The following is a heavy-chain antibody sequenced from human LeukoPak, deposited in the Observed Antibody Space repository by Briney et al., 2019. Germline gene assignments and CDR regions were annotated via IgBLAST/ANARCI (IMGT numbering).Heavy chain of an antibody. D-gene: IGHD3-16*01. V-gene: IGHV3-23*01. CDR1: RFTFTNYA. Sequence: GGSLRLSCAASRFTFTNYAMSWVRQAPGKGLEWVSVISGSGGSTYYADSVKGRFTISRDNSKNTLYLQMNSLRAEDTAIYYCAKGGGGINTWLDYWGQGTLVTVSS. CDR3: AKGGGGINTWLDY. J-gene: IGHJ4*02. CDR2: ISGSGGST.